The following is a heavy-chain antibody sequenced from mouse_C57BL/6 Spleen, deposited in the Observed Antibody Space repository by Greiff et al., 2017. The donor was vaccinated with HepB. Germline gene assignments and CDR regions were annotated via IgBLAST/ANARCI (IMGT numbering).Heavy chain of an antibody. Sequence: QVQLKEPGAELVKPGASVKVSCKASGYTFTSYWMHWVKQRPGQGLEWIGRIHPSDSDTNYNQKFKGKATLTVDKSSSTAYMQLSSLTSEDSAVYYCAITWLGYYAMDYWGQGTSVTVSS. D-gene: IGHD3-3*01. J-gene: IGHJ4*01. V-gene: IGHV1-74*01. CDR1: GYTFTSYW. CDR3: AITWLGYYAMDY. CDR2: IHPSDSDT.